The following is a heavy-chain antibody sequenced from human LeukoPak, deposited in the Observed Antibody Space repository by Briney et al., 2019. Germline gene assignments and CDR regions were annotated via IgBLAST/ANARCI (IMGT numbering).Heavy chain of an antibody. CDR3: ARGNPPGYYYDSSAPGFGD. CDR2: MNPNSGNT. D-gene: IGHD3-22*01. J-gene: IGHJ4*02. V-gene: IGHV1-8*01. Sequence: ASVKVSCKASGYTFTSYGINWVRQATGQGLEWMGWMNPNSGNTGYAQKFQGRVTMTRNTSISTAYMELSSLRSEDTAVYYCARGNPPGYYYDSSAPGFGDWGQGTLVTVSS. CDR1: GYTFTSYG.